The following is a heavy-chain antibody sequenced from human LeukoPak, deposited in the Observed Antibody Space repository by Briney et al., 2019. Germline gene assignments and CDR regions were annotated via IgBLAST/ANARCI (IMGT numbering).Heavy chain of an antibody. D-gene: IGHD3-10*01. CDR1: GFTFDNYA. Sequence: PGGSLRLSCSASGFTFDNYAMHWVRQAPMKGLEWVASINWRSDEIGYADSVKGRFTISRDNAKNSLYLQMNSLRAEDTAVYYCVYGSGRTHWGQGTLVAVSS. J-gene: IGHJ4*02. V-gene: IGHV3-9*01. CDR2: INWRSDEI. CDR3: VYGSGRTH.